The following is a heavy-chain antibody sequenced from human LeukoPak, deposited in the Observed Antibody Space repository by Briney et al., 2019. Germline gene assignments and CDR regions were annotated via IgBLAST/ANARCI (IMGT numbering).Heavy chain of an antibody. CDR3: ARAGGFYGGNSGLAFDI. Sequence: SVKVSCKASGGTFISYAISWVRQAPGQGLEWMGGIIPIFGTANYAQKFQGRVTITADESTSTAYMELSSLRSEDTAVYYCARAGGFYGGNSGLAFDIWGQGTMVTVSS. V-gene: IGHV1-69*13. J-gene: IGHJ3*02. CDR1: GGTFISYA. CDR2: IIPIFGTA. D-gene: IGHD4-23*01.